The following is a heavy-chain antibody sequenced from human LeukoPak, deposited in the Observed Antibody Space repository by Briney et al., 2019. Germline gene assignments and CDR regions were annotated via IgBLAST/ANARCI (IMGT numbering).Heavy chain of an antibody. D-gene: IGHD3-22*01. CDR2: IYHSGST. Sequence: SETLSLTCAVSGYSISSGYYWVWIRQPPGKGLEWIGSIYHSGSTYYNPSLKSRVTISVATSKNQFSLKLSSVTAADTAVYYCARLISGSSGYYHYYYYYYYMDVWGKGTTVTVSS. V-gene: IGHV4-38-2*01. J-gene: IGHJ6*03. CDR3: ARLISGSSGYYHYYYYYYYMDV. CDR1: GYSISSGYY.